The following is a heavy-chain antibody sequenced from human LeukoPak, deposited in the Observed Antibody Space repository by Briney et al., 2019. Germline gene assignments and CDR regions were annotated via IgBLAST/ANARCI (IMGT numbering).Heavy chain of an antibody. CDR3: ARLPMVRGVTHLYFDY. D-gene: IGHD3-10*01. CDR1: GFTFSSYR. V-gene: IGHV3-48*01. J-gene: IGHJ4*02. Sequence: GGSLRLSCAASGFTFSSYRMNWVRQAPGKGLEWVSYISSSSSTIYYADSVKGRFTISRDNAKNSLYLLMNSLRAEDTAVYYCARLPMVRGVTHLYFDYWGQGTLVTVSS. CDR2: ISSSSSTI.